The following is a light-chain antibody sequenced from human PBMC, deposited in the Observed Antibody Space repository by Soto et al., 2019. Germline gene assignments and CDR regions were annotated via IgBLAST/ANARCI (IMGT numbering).Light chain of an antibody. J-gene: IGKJ5*01. CDR1: QSVSSSY. Sequence: EIVLTQSPGTLSLSPGERATLSCRASQSVSSSYLAWYQQKPGQAPRLLIYGASSRATGIPDRFSGSRSGTDFTLTISRLEPEDLAVYYGQQYRSPPITSGQGTRLEIK. CDR3: QQYRSPPIT. CDR2: GAS. V-gene: IGKV3-20*01.